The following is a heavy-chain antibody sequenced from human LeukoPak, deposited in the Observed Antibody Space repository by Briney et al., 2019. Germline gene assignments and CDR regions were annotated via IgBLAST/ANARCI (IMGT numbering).Heavy chain of an antibody. CDR1: GGTFSSYA. V-gene: IGHV1-69*04. CDR3: ARDGVNSDWPPHY. CDR2: IIPILGIA. J-gene: IGHJ4*02. D-gene: IGHD6-19*01. Sequence: SVKVSCKASGGTFSSYAISWVRQAPGQGLEWMGRIIPILGIANYAQKFQGRVTITADKSTSTAYMELSSLRSEDTAVYYCARDGVNSDWPPHYWGQGTLVTVSS.